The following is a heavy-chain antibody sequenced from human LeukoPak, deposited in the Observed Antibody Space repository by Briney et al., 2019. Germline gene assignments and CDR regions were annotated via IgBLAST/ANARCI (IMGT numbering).Heavy chain of an antibody. V-gene: IGHV3-23*01. D-gene: IGHD1-26*01. CDR2: ISGSGGTT. Sequence: TGGSLRLSCAASGFTFSSYAMSWVRQAPGKGLEWVSGISGSGGTTYFAASVKGRFSVSRDNSKNTLYMQMNSLRAEDTAVYYCATNEGFSGTYPFDNWGQGTLVTVSS. J-gene: IGHJ4*02. CDR3: ATNEGFSGTYPFDN. CDR1: GFTFSSYA.